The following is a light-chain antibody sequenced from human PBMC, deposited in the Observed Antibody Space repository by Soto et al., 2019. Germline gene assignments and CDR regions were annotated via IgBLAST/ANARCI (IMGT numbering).Light chain of an antibody. CDR1: QSVSNDY. Sequence: EIVMTQSPATLCVSPVEIAILYCMSSQSVSNDYLAWYQQKPGQAPRLLIYGASSRATGIPDRFSGSGSGTDFTLTTSRLEPEDFAVYYCRQYGGLLWPVGQGTKVDI. V-gene: IGKV3-20*01. J-gene: IGKJ1*01. CDR2: GAS. CDR3: RQYGGLLWP.